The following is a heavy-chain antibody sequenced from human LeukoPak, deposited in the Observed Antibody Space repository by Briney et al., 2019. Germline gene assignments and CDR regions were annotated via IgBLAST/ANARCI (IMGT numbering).Heavy chain of an antibody. Sequence: GGSLRLSCAASGFTFDDYTMHWVRQAPGKGLEWVSAISGSGGSTYYADSVKGRFTISRDNSKNTLYLQMNSLRAEDTAVYYCAKAPMITFGGVIRKYYMDVWGKGTTVTISS. CDR2: ISGSGGST. D-gene: IGHD3-16*02. CDR1: GFTFDDYT. V-gene: IGHV3-23*01. CDR3: AKAPMITFGGVIRKYYMDV. J-gene: IGHJ6*03.